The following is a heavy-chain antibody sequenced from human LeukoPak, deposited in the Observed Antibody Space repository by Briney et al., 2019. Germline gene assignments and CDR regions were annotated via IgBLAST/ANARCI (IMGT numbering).Heavy chain of an antibody. J-gene: IGHJ5*02. D-gene: IGHD3-10*01. Sequence: TGGSLRLSCAASGFTFSSYSMNWVRQAPGKGLEWVSYISSSSSTIYYADSVKGRFTISRDNAKNSLYLQMNSLRAEDTAVYYCARDRARLDSGFDPWGQGTLVTVSS. CDR1: GFTFSSYS. CDR3: ARDRARLDSGFDP. V-gene: IGHV3-48*01. CDR2: ISSSSSTI.